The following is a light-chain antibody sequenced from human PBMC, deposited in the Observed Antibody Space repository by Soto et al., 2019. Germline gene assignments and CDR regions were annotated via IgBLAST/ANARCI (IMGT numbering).Light chain of an antibody. CDR2: GAY. CDR3: KQYNNWPIT. CDR1: QNILSN. V-gene: IGKV3-15*01. J-gene: IGKJ5*01. Sequence: EIVMTQSPATLSVSPGERATLSCRASQNILSNLAWYQQKPGQAPRLLIYGAYTRATGIQARFSGSGSGTEFTLTISSLQSEDFEIYYCKQYNNWPITFGQGTRVDI.